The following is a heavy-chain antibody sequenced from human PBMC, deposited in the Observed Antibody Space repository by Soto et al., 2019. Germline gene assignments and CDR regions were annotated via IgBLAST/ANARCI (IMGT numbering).Heavy chain of an antibody. J-gene: IGHJ5*02. CDR1: GYTFTSYA. CDR3: ARGVRLPLYNWIDP. CDR2: INAGNGNT. D-gene: IGHD6-25*01. V-gene: IGHV1-3*01. Sequence: ASVKVSCKASGYTFTSYAMHWVRQAPGQRLEWMGWINAGNGNTKYSQKFQGRVTITRDTSASTAYMELSSLRSDDTAVYYCARGVRLPLYNWIDPWGQGTLVTVAS.